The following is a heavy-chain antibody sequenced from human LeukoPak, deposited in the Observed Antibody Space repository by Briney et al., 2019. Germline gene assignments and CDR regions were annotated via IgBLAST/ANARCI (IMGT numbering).Heavy chain of an antibody. Sequence: GGSLRLSCATSGFTFGSYAMTCVRQAPGKGLEWVSGITGIDSSTYYADSVRGRFTISRDNSKNTLYLQMNSLRGEDTATYYCAKDAVRGSGRINWFDSWGQGTLVTVSS. CDR2: ITGIDSST. CDR1: GFTFGSYA. V-gene: IGHV3-23*01. CDR3: AKDAVRGSGRINWFDS. D-gene: IGHD3-10*01. J-gene: IGHJ5*01.